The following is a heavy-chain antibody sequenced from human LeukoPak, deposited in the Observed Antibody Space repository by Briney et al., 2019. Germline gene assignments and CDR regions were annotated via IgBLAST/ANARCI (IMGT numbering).Heavy chain of an antibody. J-gene: IGHJ3*02. D-gene: IGHD6-19*01. V-gene: IGHV1-24*01. Sequence: ASVKVSCKVSGYTLTELSMHWVRQAPGKGLEWMGGFDPEDGETIYAQKFKGRVTMTEDTSTDTAYMELSSLRSEDTAVYYCATAKYRSGWYGALDIWGQGTMVTVSS. CDR3: ATAKYRSGWYGALDI. CDR1: GYTLTELS. CDR2: FDPEDGET.